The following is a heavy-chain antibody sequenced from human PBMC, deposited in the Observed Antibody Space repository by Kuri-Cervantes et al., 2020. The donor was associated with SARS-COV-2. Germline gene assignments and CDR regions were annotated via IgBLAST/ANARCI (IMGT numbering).Heavy chain of an antibody. J-gene: IGHJ4*02. Sequence: ASVKVSCKVFGYTLTELSMHWVRQAPGKGLEWMGGFDPEDGETIYAQKFQGRVTMTEDTSTDTAYMELSSLRSEDTAVYYCASVLTGTTTAPDYWGQGTLVTVSS. CDR1: GYTLTELS. CDR2: FDPEDGET. V-gene: IGHV1-24*01. CDR3: ASVLTGTTTAPDY. D-gene: IGHD1-7*01.